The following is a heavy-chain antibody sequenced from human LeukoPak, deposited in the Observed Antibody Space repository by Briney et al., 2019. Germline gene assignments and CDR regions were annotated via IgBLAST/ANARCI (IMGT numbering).Heavy chain of an antibody. Sequence: GGSLRLSCAASGFTFSSYWMSWVRQAPGKGLEWVANIKHNGSEKYYVDSVKGRFTISRDNAKNSLYLQMNSLRAEDTAVYYCARVVQIEGSPSYFDYWGQGTLVTVSS. V-gene: IGHV3-7*03. CDR2: IKHNGSEK. CDR3: ARVVQIEGSPSYFDY. D-gene: IGHD1-26*01. CDR1: GFTFSSYW. J-gene: IGHJ4*02.